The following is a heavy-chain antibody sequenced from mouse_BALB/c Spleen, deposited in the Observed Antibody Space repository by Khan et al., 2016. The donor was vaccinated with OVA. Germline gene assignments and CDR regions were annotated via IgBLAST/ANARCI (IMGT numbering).Heavy chain of an antibody. J-gene: IGHJ3*01. D-gene: IGHD2-2*01. CDR2: IDPFSGGT. CDR3: TRYGYVAWFTY. V-gene: IGHV1S135*01. CDR1: GYSFTSYY. Sequence: IQLVQSGPELMKPGASVKISCKASGYSFTSYYIHWVMQSHGKSLEWIGYIDPFSGGTTYNQKFKGKATLTVDKSSSPAYIHLSNLTSEDSAVYYCTRYGYVAWFTYWGQGTLVTVSA.